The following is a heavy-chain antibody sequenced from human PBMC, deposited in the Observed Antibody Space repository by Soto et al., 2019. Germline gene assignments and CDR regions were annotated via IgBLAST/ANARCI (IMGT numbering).Heavy chain of an antibody. V-gene: IGHV4-61*08. CDR3: ARGPGYIERLRTFDF. D-gene: IGHD6-25*01. CDR1: DDSFRGADYY. Sequence: SETLSLTCTVSDDSFRGADYYWSWIRQPLGKGPEWIGYTYYNGDTKYNPALKSRVTMSVDTSKNQFSLRLSSVTAADTAVYFCARGPGYIERLRTFDFWGRGTLDTVST. J-gene: IGHJ4*02. CDR2: TYYNGDT.